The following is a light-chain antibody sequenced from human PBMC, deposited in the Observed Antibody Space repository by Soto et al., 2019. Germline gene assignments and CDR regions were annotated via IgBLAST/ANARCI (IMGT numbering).Light chain of an antibody. Sequence: EIVLTQSPGTLSLAPGERATLSCRASQTVSSSYLAWYQKKPGQAPRLLIYGASTRATGIPGRFSGSASGTDFTLTISRLEPDGFAVYYCLQYGPSLMYTLGQGTYLEIK. CDR2: GAS. CDR1: QTVSSSY. V-gene: IGKV3-20*01. CDR3: LQYGPSLMYT. J-gene: IGKJ2*01.